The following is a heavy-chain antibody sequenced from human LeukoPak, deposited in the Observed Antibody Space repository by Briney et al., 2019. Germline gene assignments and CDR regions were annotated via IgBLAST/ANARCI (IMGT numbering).Heavy chain of an antibody. D-gene: IGHD1-26*01. CDR2: IYHSGST. CDR3: ARSYSGIPYYFDY. Sequence: SETLSLTCTVSGDSISGYYWSWIRQPPGKGLEWIGNIYHSGSTNYSPSLKSRVTISVDTSKNQFSLKLSSVTAADTAVYYCARSYSGIPYYFDYWGQGALVTVSS. J-gene: IGHJ4*02. CDR1: GDSISGYY. V-gene: IGHV4-59*01.